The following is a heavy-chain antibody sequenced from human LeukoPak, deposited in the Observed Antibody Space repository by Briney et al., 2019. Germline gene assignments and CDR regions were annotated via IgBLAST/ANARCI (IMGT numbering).Heavy chain of an antibody. CDR2: TFYRSKWYN. V-gene: IGHV6-1*01. D-gene: IGHD2-15*01. CDR1: GDSVSSHTAA. J-gene: IGHJ4*02. CDR3: TRDGWPAFDY. Sequence: SQTLSLTCVIAGDSVSSHTAAWNWIRQSPLRGLEWLGRTFYRSKWYNDYAGSVKSRITISPDTSKNHFSLQLDSVTPEDTAMYYCTRDGWPAFDYWGQGSLVTVSS.